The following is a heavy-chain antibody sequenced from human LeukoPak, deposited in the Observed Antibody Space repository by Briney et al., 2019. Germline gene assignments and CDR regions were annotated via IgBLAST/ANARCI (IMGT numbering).Heavy chain of an antibody. D-gene: IGHD1-7*01. CDR2: IYYSGST. Sequence: PSETLSLTCTVSGGSISSSSYYWGWIRQPPGKGLEWIGSIYYSGSTYYNPSLKSRVTISVDTSKNQFSLKLSSVTAADTAVYYCARSRYNWNFRYFDYWGQGTLVTVSS. V-gene: IGHV4-39*01. J-gene: IGHJ4*02. CDR3: ARSRYNWNFRYFDY. CDR1: GGSISSSSYY.